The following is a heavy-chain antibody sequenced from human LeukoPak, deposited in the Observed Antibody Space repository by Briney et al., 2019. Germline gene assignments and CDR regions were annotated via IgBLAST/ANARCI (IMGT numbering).Heavy chain of an antibody. CDR2: ISGGTTDI. D-gene: IGHD3-10*02. V-gene: IGHV3-21*01. CDR3: AELGITMIGGV. Sequence: GGSLRLSCAASGFTFTAYTINWVRQAPGKGLEWVSYISGGTTDIYYADSVKGRFTISRDNAKNSLYLQMNSLRAEDTAVYYCAELGITMIGGVWGKGTTVTISS. J-gene: IGHJ6*04. CDR1: GFTFTAYT.